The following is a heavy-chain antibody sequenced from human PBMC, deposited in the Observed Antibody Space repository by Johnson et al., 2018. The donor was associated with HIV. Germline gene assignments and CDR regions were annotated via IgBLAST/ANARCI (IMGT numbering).Heavy chain of an antibody. Sequence: VLLVESGGGLVQPGGSLRLSCAASGFTVSSNYMSWVRQAPGKGLEWVSVIYSGGSTYYADSVKGRFTISRDNSKNTLYLQMNSLRAEDTALYYCAKDVSSGSPDANAFDIWGQGTMVTVSS. J-gene: IGHJ3*02. CDR2: IYSGGST. D-gene: IGHD3-22*01. CDR3: AKDVSSGSPDANAFDI. CDR1: GFTVSSNY. V-gene: IGHV3-66*01.